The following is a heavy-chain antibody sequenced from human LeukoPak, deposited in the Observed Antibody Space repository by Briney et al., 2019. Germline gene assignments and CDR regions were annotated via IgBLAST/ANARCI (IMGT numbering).Heavy chain of an antibody. CDR3: ARSLGAVHGAFDI. V-gene: IGHV3-53*04. Sequence: GGSLRLSCAASGFTVNSNYMSWVRQAPGKGLEWVSVIYSGGSTYYADSVKGRFTISRHNSKNTLYLQMNSLRAEDTAVYYCARSLGAVHGAFDIWGQGTLVAVSS. CDR2: IYSGGST. J-gene: IGHJ4*02. D-gene: IGHD6-25*01. CDR1: GFTVNSNY.